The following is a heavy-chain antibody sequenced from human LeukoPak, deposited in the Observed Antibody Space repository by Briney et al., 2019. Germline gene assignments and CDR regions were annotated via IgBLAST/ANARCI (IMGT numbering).Heavy chain of an antibody. V-gene: IGHV1-46*01. D-gene: IGHD6-19*01. Sequence: ASVKVSCKASGGTFSNYAIGWVRQAPGQGLEWMGIINPSGGSTSYAQKFQGRVTMTRDMSTSTVYMELSSLRSEDTAVYYCASYLSGWPMKYWGQGTLVTVSS. CDR1: GGTFSNYA. CDR3: ASYLSGWPMKY. CDR2: INPSGGST. J-gene: IGHJ4*02.